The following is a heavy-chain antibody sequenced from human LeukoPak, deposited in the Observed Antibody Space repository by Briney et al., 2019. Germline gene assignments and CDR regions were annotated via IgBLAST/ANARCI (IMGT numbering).Heavy chain of an antibody. CDR2: IIPTLGIA. Sequence: GASVKVSCKASGGTFSSYAISWVRQAPGQGLEWMGRIIPTLGIANYAQKFQGRVTITADKSTSTAYMELSSLRSEDTAVYYCARNPAYCSSTSCYRYKNWFDPWGQGTLVTVSS. D-gene: IGHD2-2*02. CDR3: ARNPAYCSSTSCYRYKNWFDP. J-gene: IGHJ5*02. V-gene: IGHV1-69*04. CDR1: GGTFSSYA.